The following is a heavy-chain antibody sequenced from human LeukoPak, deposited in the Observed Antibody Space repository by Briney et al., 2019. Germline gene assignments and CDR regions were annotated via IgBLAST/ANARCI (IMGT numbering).Heavy chain of an antibody. CDR3: ARIDIVATIYYYGMDV. CDR2: ISGSGGST. D-gene: IGHD5-12*01. Sequence: GGSLRLSCAASGFTFSSYAMSWVRQAPGEGRECVSAISGSGGSTYYAASVKGRFTISRDNSTNTLHLQMSSLRAEDTAVYYCARIDIVATIYYYGMDVWGQGTTVTVSS. J-gene: IGHJ6*02. V-gene: IGHV3-23*01. CDR1: GFTFSSYA.